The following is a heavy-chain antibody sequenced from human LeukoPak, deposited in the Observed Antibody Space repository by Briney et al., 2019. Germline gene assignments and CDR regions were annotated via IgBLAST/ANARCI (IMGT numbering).Heavy chain of an antibody. CDR1: GGSISSYY. Sequence: SETLSLTCTAPGGSISSYYWSWIRQPPGKGLEWIGYIYYSGSTNYNPSLKSRVTISVDTSKTQSSLKLSSVPAPDPAVYYCARDTYYDILTGYYSAFDIWGQGTMVTVSS. D-gene: IGHD3-9*01. CDR2: IYYSGST. J-gene: IGHJ3*02. V-gene: IGHV4-59*01. CDR3: ARDTYYDILTGYYSAFDI.